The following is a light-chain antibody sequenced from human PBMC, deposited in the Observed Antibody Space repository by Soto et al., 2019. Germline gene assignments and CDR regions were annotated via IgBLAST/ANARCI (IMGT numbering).Light chain of an antibody. J-gene: IGKJ1*01. CDR2: GAS. V-gene: IGKV1-39*01. CDR1: QDISTY. CDR3: QQSYNTPRT. Sequence: DIQMTQSPSSLSPSVGDRVTITCRASQDISTYLNWYQQKPGKAPKLLMFGASTLQSGVPSRFSGSGSGTDFTLTITSLQPEDFATYYCQQSYNTPRTFGQGTKVEI.